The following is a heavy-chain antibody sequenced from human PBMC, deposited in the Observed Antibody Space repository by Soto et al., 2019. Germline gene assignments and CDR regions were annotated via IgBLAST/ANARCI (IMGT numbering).Heavy chain of an antibody. CDR3: ARLGGYYQALDS. CDR1: GGSISPYY. V-gene: IGHV4-59*08. D-gene: IGHD3-22*01. Sequence: SETLSLTCTVSGGSISPYYWSWIRQPPGKGLEWIGYIYYTGTTNYYPSLKSRVTMSVDTSKNQFSLKLSSVTAADTAVYYCARLGGYYQALDSWGPGTLGTVSS. J-gene: IGHJ4*02. CDR2: IYYTGTT.